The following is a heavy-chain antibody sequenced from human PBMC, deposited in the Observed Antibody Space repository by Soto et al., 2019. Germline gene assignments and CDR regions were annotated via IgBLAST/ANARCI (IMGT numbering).Heavy chain of an antibody. CDR2: IYHSGST. Sequence: SETLPLTCAVSGGSISSGGYSWSWIRQPPGKGLEWIGYIYHSGSTNYNPSLKSRVTISVDTSKNQFSLKLSSVTAADTAVYYCASCGGDCYSDYYFDYGGQGTLVTVSS. CDR1: GGSISSGGYS. CDR3: ASCGGDCYSDYYFDY. D-gene: IGHD2-21*02. V-gene: IGHV4-30-2*01. J-gene: IGHJ4*02.